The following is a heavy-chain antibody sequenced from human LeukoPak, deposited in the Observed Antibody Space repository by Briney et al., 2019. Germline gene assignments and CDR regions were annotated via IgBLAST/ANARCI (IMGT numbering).Heavy chain of an antibody. D-gene: IGHD3-3*01. J-gene: IGHJ5*02. CDR3: ARHYNFGVTETGWFDP. CDR2: ISSSSSYI. V-gene: IGHV3-21*01. Sequence: GGSLRLSCAASGFTFSSYSMNWARQAPGKGLEWVSSISSSSSYIYYADSVKGRFTISRDNAKNSLYLQMNSLRAEDTAVYYCARHYNFGVTETGWFDPWGQGTLVTVSS. CDR1: GFTFSSYS.